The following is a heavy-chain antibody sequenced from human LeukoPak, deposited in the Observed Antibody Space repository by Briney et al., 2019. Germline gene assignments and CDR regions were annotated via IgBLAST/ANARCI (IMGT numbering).Heavy chain of an antibody. J-gene: IGHJ4*02. CDR2: IIPIFGTA. V-gene: IGHV1-69*13. Sequence: ASVKVSCKASGYTFTGYYMHWVRQAPGQGLEWMGGIIPIFGTANYAQKFQGRVTITADESTSTACMELSSLRSEDTAVYYCARMTYDFWSGYYPLWGQGTLVTVSS. CDR1: GYTFTGYY. CDR3: ARMTYDFWSGYYPL. D-gene: IGHD3-3*01.